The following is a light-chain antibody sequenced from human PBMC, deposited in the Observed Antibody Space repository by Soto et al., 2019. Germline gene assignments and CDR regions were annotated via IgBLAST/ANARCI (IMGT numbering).Light chain of an antibody. V-gene: IGKV1-6*01. J-gene: IGKJ1*01. CDR2: AAS. Sequence: AIQMTQSPPSLSASVGDTVTITCRASQGIRNELAWYQQIPGKAPKLLVYAASYLQRGVPSRFRGAGSGTDFTLTISSLQPEDFATYYCLQDYNYPRTFGQGTKVEIK. CDR3: LQDYNYPRT. CDR1: QGIRNE.